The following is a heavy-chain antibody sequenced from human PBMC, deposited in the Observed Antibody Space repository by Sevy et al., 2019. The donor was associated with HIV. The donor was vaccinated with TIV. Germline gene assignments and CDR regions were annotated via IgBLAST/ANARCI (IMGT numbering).Heavy chain of an antibody. CDR1: GFTFSSYD. J-gene: IGHJ6*02. CDR3: ARDRLVTGKYYYYGMDV. Sequence: GGSLRLSCAASGFTFSSYDMHWVRQATGKGLEWVSAIGTAGDTYYPGSVKGRFTISRENAKNSLYLQMNSLRAGDTAVYYCARDRLVTGKYYYYGMDVWGQGTTVTVSS. CDR2: IGTAGDT. D-gene: IGHD5-12*01. V-gene: IGHV3-13*01.